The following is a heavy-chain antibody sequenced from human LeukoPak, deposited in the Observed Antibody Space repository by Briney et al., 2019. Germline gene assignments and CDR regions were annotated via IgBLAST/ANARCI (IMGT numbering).Heavy chain of an antibody. CDR3: ARADYDYVWGSYRQYYFDY. CDR2: ISSSSSTI. D-gene: IGHD3-16*02. V-gene: IGHV3-48*01. J-gene: IGHJ4*02. CDR1: GFTFSSYS. Sequence: GGSLRLSCAASGFTFSSYSMNWVRQAPGKGLEWVSYISSSSSTIYYADSVKGRFTISRDNAKNSLYLQMNSLRAEDTAVYYCARADYDYVWGSYRQYYFDYWGQGTLVTVSS.